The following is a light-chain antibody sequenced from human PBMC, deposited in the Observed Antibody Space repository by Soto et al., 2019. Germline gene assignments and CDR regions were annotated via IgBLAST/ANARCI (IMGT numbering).Light chain of an antibody. Sequence: DIQMTQSPSSLSASVGDRVTITCEASQNINNYLNWYQQKPGRAPKLLIYAASSLQSGVPSRFSGSGSGTDFTLTIRSLQPEDFATYFCQQSYSSPWTFGQGTKVDIK. J-gene: IGKJ1*01. V-gene: IGKV1-39*01. CDR3: QQSYSSPWT. CDR2: AAS. CDR1: QNINNY.